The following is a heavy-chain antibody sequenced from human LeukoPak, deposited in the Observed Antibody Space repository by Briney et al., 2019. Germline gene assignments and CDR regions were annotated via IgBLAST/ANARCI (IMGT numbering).Heavy chain of an antibody. Sequence: SQTLSLTCTVSGGSISSGDYYWSWIRQPPGKGLEWIGYIYYSGSTYYNPSLKSRVTISVDTSKNQFSLKLSSVTAADTAVYYCARVDWNDPLGAFDIWGQGTMVTVSS. CDR3: ARVDWNDPLGAFDI. J-gene: IGHJ3*02. CDR2: IYYSGST. CDR1: GGSISSGDYY. V-gene: IGHV4-30-4*08. D-gene: IGHD1-1*01.